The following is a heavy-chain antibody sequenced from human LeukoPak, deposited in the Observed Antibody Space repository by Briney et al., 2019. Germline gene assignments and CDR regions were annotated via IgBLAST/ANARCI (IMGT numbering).Heavy chain of an antibody. J-gene: IGHJ5*02. Sequence: SQTLSLTCTVSGGSISSGGYYWSWIRQHPGKGLEWIGYIYYSGSTYYNPSLKSRVTISVDTSKNQFSLKLSSVTAADTAVYYCARGPYGDPYNWFDPWGQGTLVTVSS. V-gene: IGHV4-31*03. CDR1: GGSISSGGYY. CDR2: IYYSGST. D-gene: IGHD4-17*01. CDR3: ARGPYGDPYNWFDP.